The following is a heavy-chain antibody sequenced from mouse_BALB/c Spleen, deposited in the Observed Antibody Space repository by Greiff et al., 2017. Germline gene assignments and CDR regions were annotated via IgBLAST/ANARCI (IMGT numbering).Heavy chain of an antibody. CDR1: GYSITSDYA. CDR3: ARGFYGLYYFDY. D-gene: IGHD1-1*02. Sequence: EVHLVESGPGLVKPSQSLSLTCTVTGYSITSDYAWNWIRQFPGNKLEWMGYISYSGSTSYNPSLKSRISITRDTSKNQFFLQLNSVTTEDTATYYCARGFYGLYYFDYWGQGTTLTVSS. J-gene: IGHJ2*01. V-gene: IGHV3-2*02. CDR2: ISYSGST.